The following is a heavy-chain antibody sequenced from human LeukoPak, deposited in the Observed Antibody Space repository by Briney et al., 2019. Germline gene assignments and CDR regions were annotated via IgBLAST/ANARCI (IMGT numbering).Heavy chain of an antibody. Sequence: SETLSLTCNVSGGSISNYYWNWIRQPAGKGLEWIGRFYARGNTNYNPSLKSRVTMSVDTSKNQLSLKLTSVTAADTAMYYCARLRSPGDFDYWGQGTLVTVSS. CDR1: GGSISNYY. CDR2: FYARGNT. J-gene: IGHJ4*02. D-gene: IGHD1-26*01. V-gene: IGHV4-4*07. CDR3: ARLRSPGDFDY.